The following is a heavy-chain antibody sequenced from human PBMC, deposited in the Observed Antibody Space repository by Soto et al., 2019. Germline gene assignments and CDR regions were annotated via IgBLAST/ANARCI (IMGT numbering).Heavy chain of an antibody. Sequence: SETLSLTCAVSGYSISSGYYWGWIRQPPGKGLEWIGSIYHSGSTYYNPSLKSRVTISVDTSKNQFSLKLSSVTAADTAVYYCARDHCSSTSCYNDGMDVWGQGTTVTVSS. CDR3: ARDHCSSTSCYNDGMDV. J-gene: IGHJ6*02. D-gene: IGHD2-2*02. CDR1: GYSISSGYY. V-gene: IGHV4-38-2*02. CDR2: IYHSGST.